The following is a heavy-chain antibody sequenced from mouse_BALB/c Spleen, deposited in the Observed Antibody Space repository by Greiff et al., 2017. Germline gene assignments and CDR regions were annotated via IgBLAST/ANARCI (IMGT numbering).Heavy chain of an antibody. CDR1: GYTFSSYW. Sequence: VKVVESGAELMKPGASVKISCKATGYTFSSYWIEWVKQRPGQGLEWIGYINPSTGYTEYNQKFKDKATLTADKSSSTAYMQLSSLTSEDSAVYYCARGGLGYFDYWGQGTTLTVSS. CDR3: ARGGLGYFDY. J-gene: IGHJ2*01. V-gene: IGHV1S26*01. CDR2: INPSTGYT. D-gene: IGHD3-3*01.